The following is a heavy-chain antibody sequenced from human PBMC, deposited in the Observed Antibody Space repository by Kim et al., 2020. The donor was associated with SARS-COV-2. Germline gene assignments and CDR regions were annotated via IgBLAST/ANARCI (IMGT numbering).Heavy chain of an antibody. V-gene: IGHV3-48*02. J-gene: IGHJ4*02. Sequence: GGSLRLSCAASGVTFSSYSMNWVRQAPGKGLEWISYITGSSAIINYADSVKGRFTISRDNAKNSLYLQMDSLRDEDTAVYYCATIAARILGYWGQGTLVTVSS. CDR3: ATIAARILGY. CDR1: GVTFSSYS. CDR2: ITGSSAII. D-gene: IGHD6-6*01.